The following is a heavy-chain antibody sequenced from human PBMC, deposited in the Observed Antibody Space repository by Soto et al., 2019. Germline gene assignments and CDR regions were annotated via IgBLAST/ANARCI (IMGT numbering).Heavy chain of an antibody. Sequence: HPGGSLRLSCAASGFPFKDYTMHWVRQAPGKGLQFVSLISWDGISTSYADSVKGRFTISRDNSENSLYLQMSSLRTEHTALYYCAAYGSGTVNYWGQGTVVTVSS. J-gene: IGHJ4*02. CDR3: AAYGSGTVNY. V-gene: IGHV3-43*01. CDR1: GFPFKDYT. D-gene: IGHD3-10*01. CDR2: ISWDGIST.